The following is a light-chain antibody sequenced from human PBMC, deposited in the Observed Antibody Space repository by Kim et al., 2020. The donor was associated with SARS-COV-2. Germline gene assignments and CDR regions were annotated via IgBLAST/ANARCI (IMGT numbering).Light chain of an antibody. J-gene: IGKJ4*01. V-gene: IGKV3-11*01. CDR2: HAT. Sequence: SLSSGGRANLPLTGSQGGRNFLAREQHKPCQGPQLLLLHATDRANGHPDRFSGTGSGTDFTLTISSLEPEDFAVYYCQQRSNWPSFGGGTKVDIK. CDR3: QQRSNWPS. CDR1: QGGRNF.